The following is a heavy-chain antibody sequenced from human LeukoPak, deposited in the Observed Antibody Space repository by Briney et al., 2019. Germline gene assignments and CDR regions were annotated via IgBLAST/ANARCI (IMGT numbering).Heavy chain of an antibody. V-gene: IGHV3-23*01. CDR1: GFTFSSYA. Sequence: GGSLRLSCAASGFTFSSYAMNWVRQAPGKGLEWVSAICSNDNNTYYANSVKGRFTISRDNSKNTLSLQLNSLRAEDTAVYYCASSDTAMELNFDYWGQGTLVTVSS. D-gene: IGHD5-18*01. CDR3: ASSDTAMELNFDY. CDR2: ICSNDNNT. J-gene: IGHJ4*02.